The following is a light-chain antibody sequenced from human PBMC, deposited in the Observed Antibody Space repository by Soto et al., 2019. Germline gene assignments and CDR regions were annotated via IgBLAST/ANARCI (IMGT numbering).Light chain of an antibody. Sequence: AIQMSQSPSSLSASVGDRVTITCRASRGIRKDLAWYQQKPGKAPQILIYGASTLQSGVASRFSGSGSGTDFTLTISSLQPEDSAGYYCLQDYSYPFTFGQGPRWIS. CDR2: GAS. CDR3: LQDYSYPFT. CDR1: RGIRKD. V-gene: IGKV1-6*01. J-gene: IGKJ2*01.